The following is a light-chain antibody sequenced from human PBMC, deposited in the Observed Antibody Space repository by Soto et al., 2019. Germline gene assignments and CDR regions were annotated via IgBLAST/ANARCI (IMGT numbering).Light chain of an antibody. CDR1: QSLVYSDGNTY. CDR3: QQYGSPPIT. V-gene: IGKV2D-30*01. Sequence: DVVMTQSPLSLPVTLGQPASISCRSSQSLVYSDGNTYLNWFQQRPGQSPRRLIYKVSNWDSGVPDRFSGSGSGTDFTLTISSLEPEDFAVYYCQQYGSPPITFGQGTRLEIK. CDR2: KVS. J-gene: IGKJ5*01.